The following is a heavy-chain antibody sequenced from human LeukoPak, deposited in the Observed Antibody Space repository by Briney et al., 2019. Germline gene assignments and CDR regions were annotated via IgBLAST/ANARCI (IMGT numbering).Heavy chain of an antibody. Sequence: SETLSLTCAVYGGSFSGYYWSWIRQPPGKGLEWIGKINHSGSTNYNPCLKSRVTISVDTSKNQFSLKLSSVTAADTAVYYCARVYCSSTSCYSWFDPWGQGTLVTVSS. V-gene: IGHV4-34*01. CDR2: INHSGST. CDR3: ARVYCSSTSCYSWFDP. CDR1: GGSFSGYY. D-gene: IGHD2-2*01. J-gene: IGHJ5*02.